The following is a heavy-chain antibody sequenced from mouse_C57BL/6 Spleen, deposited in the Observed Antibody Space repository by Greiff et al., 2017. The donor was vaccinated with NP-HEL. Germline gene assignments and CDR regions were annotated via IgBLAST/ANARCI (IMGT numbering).Heavy chain of an antibody. CDR3: ATPYYYGSRDYWYFDV. D-gene: IGHD1-1*01. V-gene: IGHV1-64*01. CDR1: GYTFTSYW. J-gene: IGHJ1*03. CDR2: IHPNSGST. Sequence: QVQLQQPGAELVKPGASVKLSCKASGYTFTSYWMHWVKQRPGQGLEWIRMIHPNSGSTNYNEKFKSKATLTVDKSSSTAYMQLSSLTSEDSAVYYCATPYYYGSRDYWYFDVWGTGTTVTVSS.